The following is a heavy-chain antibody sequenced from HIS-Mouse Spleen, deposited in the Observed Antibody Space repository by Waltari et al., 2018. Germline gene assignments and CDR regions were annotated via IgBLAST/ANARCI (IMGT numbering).Heavy chain of an antibody. V-gene: IGHV3-74*01. CDR3: ARDLGYSSSSEVWFDP. CDR1: GFTFSSYW. D-gene: IGHD6-6*01. J-gene: IGHJ5*02. CDR2: INRDGSST. Sequence: EVQLVESGGGLVQPGGSLRLSCAASGFTFSSYWMHWVRQAPGKGLVGVIRINRDGSSTSYADSVKSRFTITRDNAKNTLYLQMNSLRAEDTAVYYCARDLGYSSSSEVWFDPWGQGTLVTVSS.